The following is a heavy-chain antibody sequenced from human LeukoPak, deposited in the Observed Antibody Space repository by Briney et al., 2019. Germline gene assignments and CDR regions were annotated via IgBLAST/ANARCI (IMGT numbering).Heavy chain of an antibody. CDR2: INHSGST. D-gene: IGHD1-1*01. CDR1: GGSFSGYY. Sequence: SETLSLTCAVYGGSFSGYYWSWIRQPPGKGLKWIGEINHSGSTNYNPSLKSRVTISVDTSKNQSSLKLSSVTAADTAVYYCARGTPLYNWNDIGAFDYWGQGTLVTVSS. V-gene: IGHV4-34*01. J-gene: IGHJ4*02. CDR3: ARGTPLYNWNDIGAFDY.